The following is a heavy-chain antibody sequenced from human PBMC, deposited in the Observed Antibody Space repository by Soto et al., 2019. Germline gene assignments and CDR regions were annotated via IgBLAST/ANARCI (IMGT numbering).Heavy chain of an antibody. V-gene: IGHV1-69*01. CDR1: GGTFSSYV. Sequence: QVQLVQSGAEVKKPGSSVKVSCKASGGTFSSYVISWVRQAPGQGLEWMGAIIPITGTTNYAQKIQGRVTITADESTSTAYMELSSLRSEDTAVYYCARPSVHYYGMDVWGQGTTVSVSS. CDR2: IIPITGTT. J-gene: IGHJ6*02. CDR3: ARPSVHYYGMDV.